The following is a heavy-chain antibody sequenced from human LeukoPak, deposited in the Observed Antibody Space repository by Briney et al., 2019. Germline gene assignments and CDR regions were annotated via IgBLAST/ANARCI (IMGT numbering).Heavy chain of an antibody. V-gene: IGHV4-59*03. CDR2: IYNSATT. CDR1: GGSISAYY. D-gene: IGHD6-13*01. J-gene: IGHJ5*02. Sequence: SETLSLTCTVSGGSISAYYWSWIRQPPGKELQWIGFIYNSATTRYNPSLRSRVTMSLDTSKNQLSLRLNSVTAADTAVYFCTTTGGSSTDPVFDPWGQGTLVTVSS. CDR3: TTTGGSSTDPVFDP.